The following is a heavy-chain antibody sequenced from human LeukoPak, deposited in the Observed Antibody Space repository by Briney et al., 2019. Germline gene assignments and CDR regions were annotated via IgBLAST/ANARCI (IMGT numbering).Heavy chain of an antibody. Sequence: GRSLRLSCAASGFTFSDHYMSWIRQAPGKGLEWVSYISSSGSTIFYADSVKGRFTISRDNAKNSLYLQMNSLRAEDTAVYYCARARIEAVWYFDFWGRGTLVTVSS. V-gene: IGHV3-11*01. CDR2: ISSSGSTI. J-gene: IGHJ2*01. CDR3: ARARIEAVWYFDF. CDR1: GFTFSDHY. D-gene: IGHD6-13*01.